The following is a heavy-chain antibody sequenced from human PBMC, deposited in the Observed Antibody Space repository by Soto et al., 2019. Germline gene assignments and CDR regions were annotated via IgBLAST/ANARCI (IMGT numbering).Heavy chain of an antibody. V-gene: IGHV1-46*03. CDR3: AKDRGGTDCENEALEI. CDR2: IKPSDGDT. D-gene: IGHD1-1*01. J-gene: IGHJ3*02. Sequence: QVNLVQSGAEVKKPGASVKLSCQASGYSFSNYYMHWVRQAPGQGLEWMGIIKPSDGDTIYAQSFQGRVTVTVDTPTSTVYMELKGLTYEDTAVYYCAKDRGGTDCENEALEIWGQGTKVTVSS. CDR1: GYSFSNYY.